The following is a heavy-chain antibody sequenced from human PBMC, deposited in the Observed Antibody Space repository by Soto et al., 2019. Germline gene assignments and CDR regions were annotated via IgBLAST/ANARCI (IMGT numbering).Heavy chain of an antibody. CDR2: INPSGGST. J-gene: IGHJ6*02. D-gene: IGHD1-26*01. CDR1: RYTFTNFY. Sequence: GASVKVSCKASRYTFTNFYIHGLRQAPGQGLEWMGIINPSGGSTTYPQKFQGRVTMTRDTSTSTVHMELIALRSEDTAVYYCARSKVGRTLDVCGPGTTVTVSS. V-gene: IGHV1-46*01. CDR3: ARSKVGRTLDV.